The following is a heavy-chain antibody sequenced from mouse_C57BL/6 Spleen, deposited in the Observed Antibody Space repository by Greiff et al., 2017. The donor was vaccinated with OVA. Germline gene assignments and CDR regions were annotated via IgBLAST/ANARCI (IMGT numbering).Heavy chain of an antibody. Sequence: ESGPGLVKPSQSLSLTCSVTGYSITSGYYWNWIRQFPGNKLEWMGYISYDGSNNYNPSLKNRISITRDTSKNQFFLKLNSVTTEDTATYYCARDWNYGSSYSWFAYWGQGTLVTVSA. CDR2: ISYDGSN. CDR3: ARDWNYGSSYSWFAY. J-gene: IGHJ3*01. V-gene: IGHV3-6*01. D-gene: IGHD1-1*01. CDR1: GYSITSGYY.